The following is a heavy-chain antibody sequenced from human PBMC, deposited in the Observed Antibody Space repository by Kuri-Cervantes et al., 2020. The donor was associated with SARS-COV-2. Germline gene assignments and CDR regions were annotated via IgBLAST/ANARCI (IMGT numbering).Heavy chain of an antibody. CDR2: INPDGSYT. D-gene: IGHD1-1*01. V-gene: IGHV3-74*01. CDR1: GFTFSSYA. CDR3: VRDGDHWNFDY. J-gene: IGHJ4*02. Sequence: GESLKISCAASGFTFSSYAMSWVRQAPGKGLVRVSRINPDGSYTNNADSVKGRFTLSRDNAKNMLFLQMNSLRAKDTAVYYCVRDGDHWNFDYWGQGTLVTVSS.